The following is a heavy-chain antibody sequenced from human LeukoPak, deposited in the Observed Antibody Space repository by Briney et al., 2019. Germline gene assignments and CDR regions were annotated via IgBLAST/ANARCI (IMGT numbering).Heavy chain of an antibody. CDR2: ISYDGSNT. CDR1: GFTFSSYG. CDR3: TKGQFPYYYYYGMDV. Sequence: GGSLRLSCAASGFTFSSYGMHWVRQAPGKGLEWVAVISYDGSNTYYADSVEGRFTISRDNSKNTLYLQMNSLRAKDTAVYYCTKGQFPYYYYYGMDVWGQGTTVTVSS. V-gene: IGHV3-30*18. J-gene: IGHJ6*02.